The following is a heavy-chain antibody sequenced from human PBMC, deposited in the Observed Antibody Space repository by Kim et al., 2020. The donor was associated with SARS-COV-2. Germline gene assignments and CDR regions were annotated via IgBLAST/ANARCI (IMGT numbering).Heavy chain of an antibody. D-gene: IGHD3-10*01. CDR2: ISAYNGNT. J-gene: IGHJ4*02. CDR1: GYTFTSYG. CDR3: ARVRVGFGESVFSSHIPKYFDY. Sequence: ASVKVSCKASGYTFTSYGISWVRQAPGQGLEWMGWISAYNGNTNYAQKLQGRVTMTTDTSTSTAYMELRSLRSDDTAVYYCARVRVGFGESVFSSHIPKYFDYWGQGTLVTVSS. V-gene: IGHV1-18*04.